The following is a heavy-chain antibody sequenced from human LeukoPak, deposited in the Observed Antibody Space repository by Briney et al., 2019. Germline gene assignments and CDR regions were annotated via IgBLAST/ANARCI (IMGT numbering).Heavy chain of an antibody. J-gene: IGHJ4*02. CDR2: IYYSGST. D-gene: IGHD3-10*01. Sequence: SETLSLTCTVSSGSISSYYWSWIRRPPGKGLEWIGYIYYSGSTNYNPSLKSRVTISVDTSKNQFSLKLNSVTAADTAMYYCARAESYYSYFDYWGPGTLVTVSS. V-gene: IGHV4-59*01. CDR3: ARAESYYSYFDY. CDR1: SGSISSYY.